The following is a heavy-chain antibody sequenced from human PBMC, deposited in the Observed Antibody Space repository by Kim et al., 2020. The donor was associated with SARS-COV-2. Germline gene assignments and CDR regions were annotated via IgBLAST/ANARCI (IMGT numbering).Heavy chain of an antibody. CDR1: GGSISSSSYY. D-gene: IGHD3-16*01. J-gene: IGHJ3*02. V-gene: IGHV4-39*01. Sequence: SETLSLTCTVSGGSISSSSYYWGWIRQPPGKGLEWIGSIYYSGSTYYNPSLKSRVTISVDTSKNQFSLKLSSVTAADTAVYYCARGGVRSAFDIWGQGTMVTVSS. CDR2: IYYSGST. CDR3: ARGGVRSAFDI.